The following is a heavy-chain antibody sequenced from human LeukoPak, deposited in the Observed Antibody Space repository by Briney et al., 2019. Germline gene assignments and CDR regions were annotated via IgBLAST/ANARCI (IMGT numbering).Heavy chain of an antibody. J-gene: IGHJ3*02. CDR1: GGTFSSYA. CDR3: ARLWRVGTSTGDAFDI. V-gene: IGHV1-69*06. D-gene: IGHD1-26*01. Sequence: SVKVSCKASGGTFSSYAISWVRQAPGQGLEWMGGIIPIFGTANYAQKFQGRVTITADKSTSTAYMELSSLRSADTAVYYCARLWRVGTSTGDAFDIWGQGTMVTVSS. CDR2: IIPIFGTA.